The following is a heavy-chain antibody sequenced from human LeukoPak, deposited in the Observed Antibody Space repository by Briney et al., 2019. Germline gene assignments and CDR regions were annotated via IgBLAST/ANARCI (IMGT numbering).Heavy chain of an antibody. Sequence: PGGSLRLSCAASGFTFSSYGMHWVRQAPGKGLEWVAVIWYDGSNKYYADSVKGRFTISRDNSKNTLYLQMNSLRAEDTAVYYCARDETGVGTGGIDYWGQGTLVTVSS. CDR2: IWYDGSNK. CDR3: ARDETGVGTGGIDY. J-gene: IGHJ4*02. D-gene: IGHD2-8*02. CDR1: GFTFSSYG. V-gene: IGHV3-33*01.